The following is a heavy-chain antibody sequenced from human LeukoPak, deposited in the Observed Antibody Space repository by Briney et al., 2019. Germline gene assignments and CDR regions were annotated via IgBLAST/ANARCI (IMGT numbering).Heavy chain of an antibody. CDR1: GGSFSGYY. V-gene: IGHV4-34*01. CDR2: INHSGST. CDR3: ARLEYYYGSGSYSYYYYYYMDV. D-gene: IGHD3-10*01. Sequence: SETLSLTCAVYGGSFSGYYWSWIRQPPGKGLEWIGEINHSGSTNYNPSLKSRVTISVDTSKNQFSLKLSSVTAADTAVYYCARLEYYYGSGSYSYYYYYYMDVWGKGTTVTISS. J-gene: IGHJ6*03.